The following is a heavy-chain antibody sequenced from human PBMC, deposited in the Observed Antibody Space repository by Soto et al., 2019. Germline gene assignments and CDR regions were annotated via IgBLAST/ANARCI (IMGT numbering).Heavy chain of an antibody. CDR1: GFTVSSNY. D-gene: IGHD7-27*01. J-gene: IGHJ4*02. CDR3: ARDPKTSGGQHWAFNYFDS. Sequence: HPGGSLRLSCAASGFTVSSNYMSWDRQAPGKGLEWVSVISYDGTNKFYADSVKGRFTISRDNSKSTLYLQVDSLRPEDAAVYYCARDPKTSGGQHWAFNYFDSWGQGTLVTVSS. CDR2: ISYDGTNK. V-gene: IGHV3-30-3*01.